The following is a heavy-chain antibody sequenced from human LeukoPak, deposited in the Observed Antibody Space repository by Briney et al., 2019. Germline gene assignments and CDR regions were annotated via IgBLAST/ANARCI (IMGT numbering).Heavy chain of an antibody. CDR2: IIPIFGTA. J-gene: IGHJ5*02. CDR1: GGTFSSYA. Sequence: GASVKVSCKASGGTFSSYAISWVRQAPGQGLEWMGGIIPIFGTANYAQKFQGRVTITADKSTSTAYMELSSLRSEDTAVYYCARTGGYYDSSGYSLGNWFDPWGQGTLVTVSS. CDR3: ARTGGYYDSSGYSLGNWFDP. V-gene: IGHV1-69*06. D-gene: IGHD3-22*01.